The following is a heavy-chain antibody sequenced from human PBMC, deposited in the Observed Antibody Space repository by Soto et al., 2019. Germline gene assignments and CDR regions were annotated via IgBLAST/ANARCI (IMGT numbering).Heavy chain of an antibody. V-gene: IGHV6-1*01. D-gene: IGHD6-13*01. CDR1: GDSVSSNSAA. J-gene: IGHJ6*02. Sequence: TLSLPCVISGDSVSSNSAAWNWIRQSPSRGLEWLGRTYYRSKWYNDYAVSVKSRITINPDTSKNQFSLQLNSVTPEDTAVYYCARAQQQLITYYYGMDGWGQGNTVTVS. CDR3: ARAQQQLITYYYGMDG. CDR2: TYYRSKWYN.